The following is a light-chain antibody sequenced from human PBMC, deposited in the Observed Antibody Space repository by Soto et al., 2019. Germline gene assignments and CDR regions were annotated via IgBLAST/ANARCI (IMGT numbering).Light chain of an antibody. Sequence: EIVLTQSPGTLSLYPGERATLSCRASQSVSSSYLAWYQQKPGQAPRLLIYGASTRATGIPDRFSGSGSGTDFTLTISSLQPEDFAVYYCQQYGSSPLTFGQGTKV. CDR1: QSVSSSY. CDR3: QQYGSSPLT. J-gene: IGKJ1*01. CDR2: GAS. V-gene: IGKV3-20*01.